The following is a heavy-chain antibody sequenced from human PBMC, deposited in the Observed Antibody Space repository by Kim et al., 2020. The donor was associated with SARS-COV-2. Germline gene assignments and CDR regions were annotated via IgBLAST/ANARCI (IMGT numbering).Heavy chain of an antibody. J-gene: IGHJ4*02. CDR3: ARDLLRGGSCLGY. Sequence: GGSLRLSCAASGFTFSSYGMHWVRQAPGKGLEWVAVIWYDGSNKYYADSVKGRFTISRDNSKNTLSLQMNSLRAEDTAVYYCARDLLRGGSCLGYWGQGTLVTVSS. V-gene: IGHV3-33*01. D-gene: IGHD2-15*01. CDR1: GFTFSSYG. CDR2: IWYDGSNK.